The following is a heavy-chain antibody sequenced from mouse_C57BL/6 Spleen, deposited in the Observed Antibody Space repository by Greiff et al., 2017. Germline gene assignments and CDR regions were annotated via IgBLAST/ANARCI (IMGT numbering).Heavy chain of an antibody. Sequence: VQLVESGAELVRPGASVTLSCKASGYTFTDYEMHWVKQTPVHGLEWIGAIDPETGGTAYNQKFKGKAILTADKSSSTAYMELRSLTSEDSAVYYCTRGDYGSGYWGQGTTLTVSS. V-gene: IGHV1-15*01. CDR2: IDPETGGT. J-gene: IGHJ2*01. CDR1: GYTFTDYE. CDR3: TRGDYGSGY. D-gene: IGHD1-1*01.